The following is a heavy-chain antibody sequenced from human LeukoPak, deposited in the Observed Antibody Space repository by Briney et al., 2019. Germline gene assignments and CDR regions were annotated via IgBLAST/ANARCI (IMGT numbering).Heavy chain of an antibody. D-gene: IGHD5-24*01. CDR3: ARGRDRSKAGDR. CDR1: GGSCDDYY. Sequence: SETLSLTCAIYGGSCDDYYCSWIRQPPGKGLEWIGEIHPSGIFYYNSSLVSRVSISIDTSKSQFSLRLTSVTAADTAFYYCARGRDRSKAGDRWGRGSLVTVSS. CDR2: IHPSGIF. J-gene: IGHJ5*02. V-gene: IGHV4-34*01.